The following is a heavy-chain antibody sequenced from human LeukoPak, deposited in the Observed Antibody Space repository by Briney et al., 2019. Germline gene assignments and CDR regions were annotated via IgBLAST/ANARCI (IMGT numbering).Heavy chain of an antibody. V-gene: IGHV3-7*01. Sequence: GGSLRLSCAASGFTFSSYWMSWVRPAPGKRLEWVANVKRDGSEKYYVDSVKGRFTISRDNAKKSLYLEMNSLRAEDTAVYYCARGASGIQIWFFDPWGQGTLVTVSS. CDR3: ARGASGIQIWFFDP. D-gene: IGHD5-18*01. J-gene: IGHJ5*02. CDR2: VKRDGSEK. CDR1: GFTFSSYW.